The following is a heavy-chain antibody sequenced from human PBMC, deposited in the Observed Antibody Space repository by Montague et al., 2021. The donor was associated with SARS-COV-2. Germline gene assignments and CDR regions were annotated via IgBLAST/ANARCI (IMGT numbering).Heavy chain of an antibody. J-gene: IGHJ6*02. Sequence: SETLSLTCAVSGGSINSYYWSWIRQPPGKGLEWIGYIYYSGSTIYNPSLKSRVTISIDTSKNQFSLKLSSVTAADTAVYYCAGRPTPSYSSGWYLFYYAMDVGGQGTTVTVSS. D-gene: IGHD6-19*01. CDR2: IYYSGST. V-gene: IGHV4-59*01. CDR1: GGSINSYY. CDR3: AGRPTPSYSSGWYLFYYAMDV.